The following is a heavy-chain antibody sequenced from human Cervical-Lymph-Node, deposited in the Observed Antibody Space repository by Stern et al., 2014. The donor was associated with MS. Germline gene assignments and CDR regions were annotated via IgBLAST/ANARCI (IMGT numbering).Heavy chain of an antibody. CDR1: GFTFEDYA. D-gene: IGHD2-2*02. CDR2: IWYDGSQK. V-gene: IGHV3-33*01. Sequence: VQLVESGGGVVQPGGSQRLSCTASGFTFEDYAMEWVRQVPGQGLEWGAMIWYDGSQKYYGDSVRGRFSVSRDNSRNTLYLQMKSLSLEDTAVYYCARKIPDYYYYAMDVWGQGTTVTVSS. J-gene: IGHJ6*02. CDR3: ARKIPDYYYYAMDV.